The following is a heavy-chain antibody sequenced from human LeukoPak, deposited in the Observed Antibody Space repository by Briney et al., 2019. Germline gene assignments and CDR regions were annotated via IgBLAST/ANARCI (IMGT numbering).Heavy chain of an antibody. CDR1: GYTFSGYY. V-gene: IGHV1-2*02. CDR2: INPNSGGT. Sequence: ASVKVSCKASGYTFSGYYMHWVRQAPGQGVEWMGWINPNSGGTNYAQKFQGRVTMTRDTSISTAYMELSRLRSDDTAVYYCAREVYDSSGSGGDYWGQGTLVTVSS. D-gene: IGHD3-22*01. CDR3: AREVYDSSGSGGDY. J-gene: IGHJ4*02.